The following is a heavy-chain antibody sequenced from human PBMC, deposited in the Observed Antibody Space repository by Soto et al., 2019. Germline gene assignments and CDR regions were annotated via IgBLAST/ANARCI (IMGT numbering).Heavy chain of an antibody. J-gene: IGHJ2*01. Sequence: GASVKVSCKASGFTFSGSAVQWVRLTRGQRLEWIGWMVVGSADTHYAQKFHERVTISRDMSTNTAYMALSGLSSEDTAVYYCAADANSGDWYFDLWGRGTLVTVSS. CDR3: AADANSGDWYFDL. CDR2: MVVGSADT. D-gene: IGHD2-21*01. V-gene: IGHV1-58*01. CDR1: GFTFSGSA.